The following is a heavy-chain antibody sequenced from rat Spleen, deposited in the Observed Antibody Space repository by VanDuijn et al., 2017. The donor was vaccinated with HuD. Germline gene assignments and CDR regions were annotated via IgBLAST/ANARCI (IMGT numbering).Heavy chain of an antibody. V-gene: IGHV5-25*01. CDR1: GFTFSNYY. CDR3: TTENYPFAY. CDR2: ISTGGGNT. Sequence: EVQLVESGGGLVQPGRSMKLSCAASGFTFSNYYMAWVRQAPTKGLEWVASISTGGGNTSYRDSVKGRFTISRDNARSTLYLQMDSLRSEDTATYYCTTENYPFAYWGQGSLVTVSS. D-gene: IGHD1-4*01. J-gene: IGHJ3*01.